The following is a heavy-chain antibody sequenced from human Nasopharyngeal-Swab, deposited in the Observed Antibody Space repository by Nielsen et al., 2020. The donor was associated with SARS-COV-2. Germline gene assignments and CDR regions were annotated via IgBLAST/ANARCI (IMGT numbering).Heavy chain of an antibody. CDR3: ARHYDFWSGYYNSHFYGMDV. D-gene: IGHD3-3*01. CDR2: ISSSSSYT. CDR1: GFTFSDYY. V-gene: IGHV3-11*06. Sequence: GESLKISCAASGFTFSDYYMSWIRQAPGKGLEWVSYISSSSSYTDYADSVKGRFTISRDNAKSSLHLQMNSLRAEDTAVYYCARHYDFWSGYYNSHFYGMDVWGQGTTVTVSS. J-gene: IGHJ6*02.